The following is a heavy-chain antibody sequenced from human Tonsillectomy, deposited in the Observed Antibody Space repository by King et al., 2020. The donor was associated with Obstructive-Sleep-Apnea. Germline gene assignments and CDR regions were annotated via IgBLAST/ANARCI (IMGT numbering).Heavy chain of an antibody. J-gene: IGHJ4*02. D-gene: IGHD3-9*01. V-gene: IGHV3-48*01. CDR1: GFTFSSYT. CDR2: LSSSSSTI. CDR3: ARLHYDINYFDY. Sequence: VQLVGSGGGLVQPGGSLRLSCAASGFTFSSYTMNWVRQAPGKGLEWVSYLSSSSSTIYYADSVKGRFTISRDNAKNSLYLQMNSLRAEDTAVYYCARLHYDINYFDYWGQGTLVTVSS.